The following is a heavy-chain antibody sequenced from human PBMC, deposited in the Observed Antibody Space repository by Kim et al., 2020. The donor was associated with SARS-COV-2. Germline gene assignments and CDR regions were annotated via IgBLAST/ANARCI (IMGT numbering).Heavy chain of an antibody. CDR1: GFTFSSYG. CDR3: AKDSWSSGWYGYFQH. V-gene: IGHV3-30*18. Sequence: GGSLRLSCAASGFTFSSYGMHWVRQAPGKGLEWVAVISYDGSNKYYADSVKGRFTISRDNSKNTLYLQMNSLRAEDTAVYYCAKDSWSSGWYGYFQHWGQGTLVTVSS. J-gene: IGHJ1*01. D-gene: IGHD6-19*01. CDR2: ISYDGSNK.